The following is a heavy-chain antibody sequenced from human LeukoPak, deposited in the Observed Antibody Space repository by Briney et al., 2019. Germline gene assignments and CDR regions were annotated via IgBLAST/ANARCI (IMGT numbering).Heavy chain of an antibody. J-gene: IGHJ4*01. D-gene: IGHD3-10*01. CDR3: ATYGSGSGTFFDS. CDR2: ISHSGSTI. V-gene: IGHV3-11*04. Sequence: GSLRLSCAASGYMFSDYYMSWIRQTPEKGLEWLSYISHSGSTIYYADSVKGRFTISRDNAKNSLYLQMNSLGAEDTALYYCATYGSGSGTFFDSWGQGTLVTVSS. CDR1: GYMFSDYY.